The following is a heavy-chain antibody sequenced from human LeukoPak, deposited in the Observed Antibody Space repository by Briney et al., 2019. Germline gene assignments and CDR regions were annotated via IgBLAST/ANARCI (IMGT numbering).Heavy chain of an antibody. CDR3: ARDTHITMIVVVN. CDR2: INPSGGST. V-gene: IGHV1-46*01. J-gene: IGHJ4*02. D-gene: IGHD3-22*01. Sequence: GASVKVSCKASGYTFTSYYMHWVRQAPGQGLEWMGIINPSGGSTSYAQKFLGRVTMTRDTSTSTVYMELSRLRSDDTAVYYCARDTHITMIVVVNWGQGTLVTVSS. CDR1: GYTFTSYY.